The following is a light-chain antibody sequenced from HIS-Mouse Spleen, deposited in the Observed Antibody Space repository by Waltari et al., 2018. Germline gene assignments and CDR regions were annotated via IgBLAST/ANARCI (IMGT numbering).Light chain of an antibody. V-gene: IGLV1-47*01. CDR3: AAWDDSLSGPV. J-gene: IGLJ3*02. CDR2: RNN. CDR1: SSNIGSNY. Sequence: QSVLTQPPSASGTPGQRVTISCSGSSSNIGSNYVYWYQQLPGTAPKLLIYRNNGRPPGVPDRFSGSKSGASASLAISGLRSEDEADYYCAAWDDSLSGPVFGGGTKLTVL.